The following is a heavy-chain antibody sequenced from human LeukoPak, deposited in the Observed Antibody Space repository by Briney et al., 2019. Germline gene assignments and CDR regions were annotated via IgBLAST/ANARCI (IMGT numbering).Heavy chain of an antibody. CDR1: GFTFSSYE. V-gene: IGHV3-21*01. CDR2: ISSGSYYI. D-gene: IGHD2-15*01. Sequence: GGSLRLSCAASGFTFSSYEMNWVRQAPGKGLEWVSSISSGSYYIYYTDSVKGRFTISRDNAKNSLFLEMNSLRPDDTAVYYCARAYGDCSGGRCLFDSWGQGTLVTVSS. CDR3: ARAYGDCSGGRCLFDS. J-gene: IGHJ4*02.